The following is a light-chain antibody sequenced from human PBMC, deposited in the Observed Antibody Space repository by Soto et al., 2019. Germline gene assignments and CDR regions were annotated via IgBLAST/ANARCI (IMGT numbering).Light chain of an antibody. Sequence: EIVLTRSPGTLSLSPVDGATLSCMASQSVSSGYLAWYQQKPGQAPRLLIYGASRRTTGIPDRFSGSGSGTDFTLSISRLEPEDFAVYWCQLYGNSPTFGPGTKVQIK. CDR3: QLYGNSPT. CDR2: GAS. J-gene: IGKJ1*01. V-gene: IGKV3-20*01. CDR1: QSVSSGY.